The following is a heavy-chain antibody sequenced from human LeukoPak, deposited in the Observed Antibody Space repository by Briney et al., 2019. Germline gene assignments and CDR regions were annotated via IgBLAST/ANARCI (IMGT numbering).Heavy chain of an antibody. Sequence: GGSLRLSCAASGFTFSSYSMNWVRQAPGKGLEWVSSISSSSSYIYYADSVKGRFTISRDNAKNSLYLQMNSLRAEDMALYYCAKDGNSYGYSTGNFDYWGQGTLVTVSS. D-gene: IGHD5-18*01. V-gene: IGHV3-21*04. J-gene: IGHJ4*02. CDR1: GFTFSSYS. CDR3: AKDGNSYGYSTGNFDY. CDR2: ISSSSSYI.